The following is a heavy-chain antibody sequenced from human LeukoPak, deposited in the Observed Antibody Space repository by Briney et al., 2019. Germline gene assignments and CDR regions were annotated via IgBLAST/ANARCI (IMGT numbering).Heavy chain of an antibody. D-gene: IGHD2-15*01. J-gene: IGHJ3*02. CDR3: ARGRGYCSGGSCYSGDAFDI. CDR1: GYTFTSYY. Sequence: ASVKVSCKASGYTFTSYYMHWVRQAPGQGLEWMAIINPSGSSTSYAQKFQGRVTVTRDTSTSTVYMELSSLRSEDTAVYYCARGRGYCSGGSCYSGDAFDIWGQGTMVTVSS. CDR2: INPSGSST. V-gene: IGHV1-46*01.